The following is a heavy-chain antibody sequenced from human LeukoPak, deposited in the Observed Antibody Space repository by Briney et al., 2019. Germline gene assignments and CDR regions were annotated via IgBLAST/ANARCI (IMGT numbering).Heavy chain of an antibody. J-gene: IGHJ3*02. CDR2: IFYSGSI. CDR3: ARSFVGTLVVITTNAFDI. D-gene: IGHD3-22*01. CDR1: SGSISASNYY. V-gene: IGHV4-39*07. Sequence: PSETLSLTCTVSSGSISASNYYWGWVRQPPGKALEWIGNIFYSGSIYYSPSLKSRVTISVDTSKNQFSLKLSSVTAADTAVYYCARSFVGTLVVITTNAFDIWGQGTMVTVSS.